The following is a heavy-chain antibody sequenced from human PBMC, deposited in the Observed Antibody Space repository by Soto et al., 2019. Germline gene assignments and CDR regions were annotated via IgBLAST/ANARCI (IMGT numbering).Heavy chain of an antibody. J-gene: IGHJ6*02. CDR3: ARDCNHGRSIPIDYGMEV. CDR2: IIPIFGTA. CDR1: GGTFSSYA. Sequence: SVKVSCKASGGTFSSYAISWVRQAPGQGLEWMGGIIPIFGTANYAQKFQGRVTITADESTSTAYMELSSLRSEDTDVYYCARDCNHGRSIPIDYGMEVWGQGTTVTVS. V-gene: IGHV1-69*13. D-gene: IGHD2-21*01.